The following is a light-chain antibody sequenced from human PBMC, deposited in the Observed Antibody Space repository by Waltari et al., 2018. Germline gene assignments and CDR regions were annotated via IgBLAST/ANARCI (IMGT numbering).Light chain of an antibody. Sequence: EIVLTQAPATLSLSPGERATLSCRTSQSIADYLAWYQQKPGQSPRLLIYDVSNRVTGIPVRFSGCGSGTDFTLTITSLEPEDFAVYYCQQRSNWPRFSFGQGTKLEIK. J-gene: IGKJ2*01. CDR2: DVS. CDR1: QSIADY. CDR3: QQRSNWPRFS. V-gene: IGKV3-11*01.